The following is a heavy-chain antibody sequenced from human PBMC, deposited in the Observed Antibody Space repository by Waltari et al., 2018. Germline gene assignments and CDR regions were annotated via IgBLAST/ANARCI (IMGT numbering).Heavy chain of an antibody. CDR3: ARVGRPGLGAYYYYYYGMDV. Sequence: QVQLVQYGAEVKKPGASVKVSCKASGYTFTSYAMHWVRQAPGQRLEWMGWINAGNGNTKYSQKFQGRVTITRDTSASTAYMELSSLRSEDTAVYYCARVGRPGLGAYYYYYYGMDVWGQGTTVTVSS. CDR2: INAGNGNT. D-gene: IGHD3-16*01. V-gene: IGHV1-3*01. CDR1: GYTFTSYA. J-gene: IGHJ6*02.